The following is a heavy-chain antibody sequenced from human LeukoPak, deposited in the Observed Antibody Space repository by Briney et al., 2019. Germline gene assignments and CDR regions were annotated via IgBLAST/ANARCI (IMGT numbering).Heavy chain of an antibody. CDR1: GFTFSTSW. J-gene: IGHJ4*02. V-gene: IGHV3-21*01. D-gene: IGHD6-13*01. CDR2: ISSSSSYI. Sequence: GGSLRLSCAASGFTFSTSWMSWVRQAPGKGLEWVSSISSSSSYIYYADSVKGRFTISRDNAKNSLYLQMNSLRAEDTAVYYCARDVTAGRPGGYWGQGTLVTVSS. CDR3: ARDVTAGRPGGY.